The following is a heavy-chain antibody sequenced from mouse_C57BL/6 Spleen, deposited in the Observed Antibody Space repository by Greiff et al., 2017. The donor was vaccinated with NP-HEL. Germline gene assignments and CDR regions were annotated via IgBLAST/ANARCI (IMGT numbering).Heavy chain of an antibody. CDR2: IHPNSGST. CDR1: GYTFTSYW. V-gene: IGHV1-64*01. J-gene: IGHJ4*01. CDR3: ARSLGDYGNWVDC. D-gene: IGHD2-1*01. Sequence: QVQLQQSGAELVKPGASVKLSCKASGYTFTSYWMHWVKQRPGQGLEWIGMIHPNSGSTNYNEKFKGKATLTVDKSSSTAYMQLSSLTSEDSAVYYCARSLGDYGNWVDCWGKGTAVTVSS.